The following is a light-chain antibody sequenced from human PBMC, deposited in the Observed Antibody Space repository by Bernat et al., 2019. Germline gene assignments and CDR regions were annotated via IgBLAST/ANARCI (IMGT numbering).Light chain of an antibody. CDR3: CSYAGGSALV. Sequence: QSALTQPASVSGSPGQSIAISCTGTSSDVVGYNLVSWFQQQPGKVPKLLIYQVIQRPSGVSDRFSGSKSGNTASLTISGLQAEDEADYYCCSYAGGSALVFGGGTKLTVL. CDR2: QVI. V-gene: IGLV2-23*02. CDR1: SSDVVGYNL. J-gene: IGLJ2*01.